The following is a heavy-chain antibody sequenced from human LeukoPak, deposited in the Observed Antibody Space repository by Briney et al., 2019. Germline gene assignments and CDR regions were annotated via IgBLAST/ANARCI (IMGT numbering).Heavy chain of an antibody. CDR3: AKDLYSSSWYGGYY. Sequence: GWSLRLSCAASGFTFSSYAMSWVRQAPGKGLEWVSSISGGGGSTYYADSVKGRFTISRDNSKNTLYLQMNSLRAEDTAVYYCAKDLYSSSWYGGYYWGQGTLVTVSS. J-gene: IGHJ4*02. D-gene: IGHD6-13*01. V-gene: IGHV3-23*01. CDR2: ISGGGGST. CDR1: GFTFSSYA.